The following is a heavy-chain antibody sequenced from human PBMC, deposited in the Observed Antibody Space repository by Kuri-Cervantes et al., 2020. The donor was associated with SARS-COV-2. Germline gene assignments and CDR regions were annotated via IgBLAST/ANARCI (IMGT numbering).Heavy chain of an antibody. V-gene: IGHV3-33*08. Sequence: GESLKISCAASGFTFSSYGMHWVRQAPGKGLEWVAVIWYGGSNKYYADSVKGRFTISRDNSKNTLYLQMNSLRAEDTAVYYCAGLSNWGFLLDYWGQGTLVTVSS. J-gene: IGHJ4*02. CDR3: AGLSNWGFLLDY. CDR1: GFTFSSYG. D-gene: IGHD7-27*01. CDR2: IWYGGSNK.